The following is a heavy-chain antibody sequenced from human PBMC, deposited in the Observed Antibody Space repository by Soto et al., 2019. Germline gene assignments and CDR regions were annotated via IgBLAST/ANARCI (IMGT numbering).Heavy chain of an antibody. Sequence: QVQLQQWGAGLLKPSETLSLTCAVYGGSFSGYYLSWVRQPPGKGLESIGEITPGGRTNYNPSLKSRVTISVDTSMELLSLTLTSVTAADTAVYFCVRAFAAVQDWGQGTLVTVSS. CDR1: GGSFSGYY. CDR3: VRAFAAVQD. J-gene: IGHJ4*02. V-gene: IGHV4-34*01. D-gene: IGHD6-25*01. CDR2: ITPGGRT.